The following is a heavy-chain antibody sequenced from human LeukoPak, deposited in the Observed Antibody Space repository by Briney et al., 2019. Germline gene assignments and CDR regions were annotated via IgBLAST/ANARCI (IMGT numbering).Heavy chain of an antibody. D-gene: IGHD1-26*01. CDR1: GFTFSSYE. Sequence: PGGSLRLSCAASGFTFSSYEMNWVRQAPGKGLEWVSYISSSGSTIYYADSVKGRFTISRDNAKNSLYLQMNSLRAEDTAVYYCARQRELLFPVRYFDYWGQGTLVTVSS. J-gene: IGHJ4*02. V-gene: IGHV3-48*03. CDR2: ISSSGSTI. CDR3: ARQRELLFPVRYFDY.